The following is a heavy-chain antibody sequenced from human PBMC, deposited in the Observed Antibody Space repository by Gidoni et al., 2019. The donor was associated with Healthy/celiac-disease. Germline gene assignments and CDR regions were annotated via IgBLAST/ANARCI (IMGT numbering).Heavy chain of an antibody. CDR3: ARITTNTHIPIPAARSAFDY. CDR1: GGSISSSSYY. V-gene: IGHV4-39*01. CDR2: IYYSGST. J-gene: IGHJ4*02. D-gene: IGHD2-2*01. Sequence: QLQLQESGPGLVKPSETLSLTCTVSGGSISSSSYYWGWIRQPPGKGLEWIGSIYYSGSTYYNPSLKSRVTISVDTSKNQFSLKLSSVTAADTAVYYCARITTNTHIPIPAARSAFDYWGQGTLVTVSS.